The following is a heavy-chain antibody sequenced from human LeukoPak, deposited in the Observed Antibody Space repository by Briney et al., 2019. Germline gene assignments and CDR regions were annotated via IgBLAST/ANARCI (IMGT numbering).Heavy chain of an antibody. CDR3: ARGQPGPFDY. CDR1: GGSINSRDYY. V-gene: IGHV4-30-2*01. J-gene: IGHJ4*02. D-gene: IGHD2-2*01. CDR2: IFHSGST. Sequence: SETLSLTCTVSGGSINSRDYYWTWIRQPPGKGLEWIGYIFHSGSTYYNPSLKSRVTISVDRSQNQFSLKVNSVTAADTAVYYCARGQPGPFDYWGQGTLVTVSS.